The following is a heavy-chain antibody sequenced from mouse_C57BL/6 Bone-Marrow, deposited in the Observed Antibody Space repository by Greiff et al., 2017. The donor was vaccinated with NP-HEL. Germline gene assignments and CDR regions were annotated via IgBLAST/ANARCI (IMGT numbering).Heavy chain of an antibody. V-gene: IGHV3-6*01. CDR2: ISYDGSN. Sequence: EVQLVESGPGLVKPSQSLSLTCSVTGYSITSGYYWNWIRQFPGNKLEWMGYISYDGSNNYNPSLKNRISITRDTSKNQFFLKLNSVTTEDTATYYCARAPITTVVTYWGQGTTLTVSS. D-gene: IGHD1-1*01. J-gene: IGHJ2*01. CDR3: ARAPITTVVTY. CDR1: GYSITSGYY.